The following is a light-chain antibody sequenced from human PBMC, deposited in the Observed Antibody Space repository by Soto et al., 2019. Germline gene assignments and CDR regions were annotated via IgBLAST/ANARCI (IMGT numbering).Light chain of an antibody. V-gene: IGKV4-1*01. CDR2: WAS. CDR3: QQYYTTPRT. CDR1: QSLLYSSDNKNY. J-gene: IGKJ1*01. Sequence: DIVMTQSPDSLAVSLGERATINCKSSQSLLYSSDNKNYLAWYQQKPGQPPKLLIYWASTRESGVPDRFSCSGSGTDFTLTINSLQPEAVAVYYCQQYYTTPRTFGQGTKVEIK.